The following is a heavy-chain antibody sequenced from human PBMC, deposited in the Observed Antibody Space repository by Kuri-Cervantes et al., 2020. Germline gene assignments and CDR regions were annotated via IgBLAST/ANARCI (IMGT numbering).Heavy chain of an antibody. Sequence: ASVKVSCKVSGYTLTELSMHWVRQAPGKGLEWMGGFDPEDGETIYAQKFQGRVTITEDTSTDTAYMELSSLRSEDTAVYYCARDLDRELFDYMDVWGKGTTVTVSS. CDR1: GYTLTELS. V-gene: IGHV1-24*01. J-gene: IGHJ6*03. CDR2: FDPEDGET. CDR3: ARDLDRELFDYMDV. D-gene: IGHD3-10*01.